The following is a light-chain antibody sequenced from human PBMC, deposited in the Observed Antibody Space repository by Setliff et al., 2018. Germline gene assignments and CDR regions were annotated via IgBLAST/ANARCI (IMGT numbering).Light chain of an antibody. J-gene: IGLJ2*01. V-gene: IGLV2-8*01. CDR1: SSDVGGYNY. CDR3: SSYAGSNNLV. CDR2: EVS. Sequence: QSVLTQPPSASGSPGQSVTISCTGTSSDVGGYNYVSWYQQQPGKAPKLMIYEVSMRPSGVPDRFSGSKSGNTASLTVSGLQAEDEADYYCSSYAGSNNLVFGGGTKVTVL.